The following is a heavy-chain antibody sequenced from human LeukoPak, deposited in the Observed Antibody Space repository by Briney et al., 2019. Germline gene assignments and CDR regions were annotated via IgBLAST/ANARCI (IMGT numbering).Heavy chain of an antibody. CDR2: IFDSGST. V-gene: IGHV4-59*01. J-gene: IGHJ4*02. D-gene: IGHD3-10*01. CDR3: ASDYGSGSYRFDY. CDR1: GGPISSYS. Sequence: PSETLSLTCTVSGGPISSYSWSWIRQSPGKGLEWIGYIFDSGSTIYNPSLKSRVTISIDMSNKQFSLKLSSVTAADTAVYYCASDYGSGSYRFDYWGQGTLVTVSS.